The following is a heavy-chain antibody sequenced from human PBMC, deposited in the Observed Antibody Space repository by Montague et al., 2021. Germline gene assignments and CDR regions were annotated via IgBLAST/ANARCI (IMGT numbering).Heavy chain of an antibody. Sequence: SETLSLTCTVSSGSLFHSHWSWVRQPPGRGLEWLGSMFYGGTTSNNPSLNSRVTMSIYTSTNQFSLKLSFVTAADTAVYYCAKRACFVSGTSYKGFDPWGQGILVIVSS. CDR1: SGSLFHSH. J-gene: IGHJ5*02. CDR3: AKRACFVSGTSYKGFDP. D-gene: IGHD3-10*01. V-gene: IGHV4-59*12. CDR2: MFYGGTT.